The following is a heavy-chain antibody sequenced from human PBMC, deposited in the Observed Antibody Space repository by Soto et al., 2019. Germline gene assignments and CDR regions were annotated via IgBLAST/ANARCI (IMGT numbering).Heavy chain of an antibody. J-gene: IGHJ5*02. D-gene: IGHD2-15*01. V-gene: IGHV4-59*01. Sequence: PSETLSLTCTVSGGSISSYYCSWIRQPPGKGLEWIGYIYYSGSTYYNPSLKSRVTISVDTSKNQFSLKLSSVTAADTAVYYCARASGCSGDSCAFDPWGQGTLVTV. CDR3: ARASGCSGDSCAFDP. CDR2: IYYSGST. CDR1: GGSISSYY.